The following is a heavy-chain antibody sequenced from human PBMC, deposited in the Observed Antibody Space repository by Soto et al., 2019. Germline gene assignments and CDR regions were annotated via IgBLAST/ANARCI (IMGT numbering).Heavy chain of an antibody. Sequence: EVQLVESGGGLVKPGGSLRLSCAASGFTFSNAWMSWVRQAPGKGLEWVGRIKSKTDGGTTDYAAPVKGRFTISRDDSKNTLYLQMNSLKTEDTAVYYCTTVPPPFFGVVTADFDYWGQGTLVTVSS. CDR2: IKSKTDGGTT. J-gene: IGHJ4*02. D-gene: IGHD3-3*01. CDR3: TTVPPPFFGVVTADFDY. V-gene: IGHV3-15*01. CDR1: GFTFSNAW.